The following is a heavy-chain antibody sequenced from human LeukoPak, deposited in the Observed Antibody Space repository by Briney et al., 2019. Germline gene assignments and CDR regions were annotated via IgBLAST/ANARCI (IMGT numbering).Heavy chain of an antibody. J-gene: IGHJ4*02. CDR3: ARGPNSNWSGLDF. CDR1: GFSFSGHW. CDR2: IGPTGSTT. V-gene: IGHV3-74*01. Sequence: GGSLRLSCTASGFSFSGHWMHWARQLPGKGLVWVSRIGPTGSTTSYADSVKGRFTVSRDNAKNTLYLQVNNLRAEDTAVYYCARGPNSNWSGLDFWGQGTLLTVSS. D-gene: IGHD6-6*01.